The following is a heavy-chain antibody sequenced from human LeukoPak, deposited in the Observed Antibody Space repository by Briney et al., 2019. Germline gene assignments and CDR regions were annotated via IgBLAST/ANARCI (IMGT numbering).Heavy chain of an antibody. J-gene: IGHJ4*02. Sequence: SETLSLTCTVSGGSISSYDWSWIRQPAGKGPEWIGRIYASGNTRYNPSLKSRLTISVDTSKNQFSLKLSSVTAADTAVYYCAREDSYGSDYWGQGTLVTVSS. D-gene: IGHD5-18*01. V-gene: IGHV4-4*07. CDR1: GGSISSYD. CDR2: IYASGNT. CDR3: AREDSYGSDY.